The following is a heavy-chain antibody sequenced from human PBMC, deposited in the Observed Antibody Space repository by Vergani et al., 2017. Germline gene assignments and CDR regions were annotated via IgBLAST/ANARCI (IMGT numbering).Heavy chain of an antibody. CDR3: TRGYCSGGSCYLDY. Sequence: EVQLVESGGGLVQPGGSLKLSCAASGFTFSGSAMHWVRQASGKGREWVGRIRSKANSYATAYAASVKGRFTISRDDSKNTAYLQMNSLKTEDTAVYYCTRGYCSGGSCYLDYWGQGTLVTASS. CDR1: GFTFSGSA. CDR2: IRSKANSYAT. D-gene: IGHD2-15*01. J-gene: IGHJ4*02. V-gene: IGHV3-73*02.